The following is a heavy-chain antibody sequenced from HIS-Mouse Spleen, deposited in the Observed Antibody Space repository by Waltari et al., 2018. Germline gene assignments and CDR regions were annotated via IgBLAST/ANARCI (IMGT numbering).Heavy chain of an antibody. CDR2: TYYSGST. V-gene: IGHV4-39*07. CDR3: AREIPYSSSWYDWYFDL. CDR1: GGSISSSSYY. D-gene: IGHD6-13*01. J-gene: IGHJ2*01. Sequence: QLQLQESGPGLVKPSETLSLTCTSSGGSISSSSYYWAWTRPPPGKGLEWIGSTYYSGSTYYNPSLKSRVTISVDTSKNQFSLKLSSVTAADTAVYYCAREIPYSSSWYDWYFDLWGRGTLVTVSS.